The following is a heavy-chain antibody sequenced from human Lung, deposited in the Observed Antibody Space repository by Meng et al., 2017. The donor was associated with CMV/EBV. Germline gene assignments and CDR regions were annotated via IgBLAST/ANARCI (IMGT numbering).Heavy chain of an antibody. J-gene: IGHJ4*02. V-gene: IGHV5-51*01. CDR2: MYPGATDT. CDR3: ARLPRGYYNSYGDWSPQVGSHDF. Sequence: GESXKISCKGSGYSFSTHWIGWVRQMPGKGLEWMGMMYPGATDTRYSPSFQGQVTMSADKTITTDYLQWSSLKASDTAIYYCARLPRGYYNSYGDWSPQVGSHDFWGQRXRVTVSS. CDR1: GYSFSTHW. D-gene: IGHD3-22*01.